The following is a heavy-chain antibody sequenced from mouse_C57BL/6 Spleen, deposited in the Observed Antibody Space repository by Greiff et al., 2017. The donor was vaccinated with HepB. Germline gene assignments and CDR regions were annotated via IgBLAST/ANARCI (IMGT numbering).Heavy chain of an antibody. D-gene: IGHD1-1*01. Sequence: EVQLQESGPELVKPGASVKISCKASGYTFTDYYMNWVKQSHGKSLEWIGDINPNNGGTSYNQKFKGKATLTVDKSSSTAYMELRSLTSEDSAVYYCAREGLLLSPSSRYFDYWGQGTTLTVSS. CDR2: INPNNGGT. J-gene: IGHJ2*01. CDR1: GYTFTDYY. CDR3: AREGLLLSPSSRYFDY. V-gene: IGHV1-26*01.